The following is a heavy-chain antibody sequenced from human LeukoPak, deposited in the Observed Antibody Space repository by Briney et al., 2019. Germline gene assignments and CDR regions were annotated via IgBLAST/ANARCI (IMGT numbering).Heavy chain of an antibody. CDR1: GFTFSSFT. CDR3: ARGEREQPVAEQY. CDR2: ISYDGSNK. J-gene: IGHJ1*01. D-gene: IGHD6-19*01. Sequence: QPGGSLRLSCTAFGFTFSSFTMHWVRQAPGKGLEWVSLISYDGSNKYYADSVKGRFTISRDNSKNTLYLKMNRQRTEETAVYYCARGEREQPVAEQYWAQGPVDRVS. V-gene: IGHV3-30-3*01.